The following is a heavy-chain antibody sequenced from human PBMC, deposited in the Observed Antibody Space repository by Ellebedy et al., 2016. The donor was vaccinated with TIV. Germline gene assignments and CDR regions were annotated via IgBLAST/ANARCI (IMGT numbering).Heavy chain of an antibody. D-gene: IGHD2-15*01. CDR3: AKGCGGSCYWEAY. J-gene: IGHJ4*02. V-gene: IGHV3-21*04. CDR2: ISDSSSYR. Sequence: GESLKISCAASGFTFSSYSMNWVRQAPGKGLEWVSYISDSSSYRYYADSVKGRFTISRDNSKNTLYLQMNSLRAEDTAVYYCAKGCGGSCYWEAYWGQGTLVTVSS. CDR1: GFTFSSYS.